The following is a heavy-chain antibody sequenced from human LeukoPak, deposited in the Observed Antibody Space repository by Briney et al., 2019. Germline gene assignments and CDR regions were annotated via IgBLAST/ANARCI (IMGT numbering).Heavy chain of an antibody. J-gene: IGHJ4*02. V-gene: IGHV3-48*01. Sequence: GGSLRLSCAASGFTFSNYSMNWVRQAPGKGLEWVSYISSSSSTIYYADSVKSRFTISIYNAKNSLYLQMNSLRAEDTAVYYCARMGCSSTSCYKPTFDYRGQGTLVTVSS. CDR1: GFTFSNYS. CDR3: ARMGCSSTSCYKPTFDY. CDR2: ISSSSSTI. D-gene: IGHD2-2*02.